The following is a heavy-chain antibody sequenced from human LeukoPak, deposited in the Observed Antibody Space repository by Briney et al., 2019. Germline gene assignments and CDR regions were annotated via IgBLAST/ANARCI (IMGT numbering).Heavy chain of an antibody. J-gene: IGHJ3*02. V-gene: IGHV1-46*01. CDR1: GYTFTSYY. D-gene: IGHD6-13*01. CDR3: ARAVARIAAAGSDAFDI. CDR2: INPSGGST. Sequence: ASVKVSCKASGYTFTSYYMHWVRQAPGQGLEWMGIINPSGGSTSYAQKFQGRVTMTRDMSTSTVYMELSSLRSEDTAVYYCARAVARIAAAGSDAFDIWGQGTMVTVSS.